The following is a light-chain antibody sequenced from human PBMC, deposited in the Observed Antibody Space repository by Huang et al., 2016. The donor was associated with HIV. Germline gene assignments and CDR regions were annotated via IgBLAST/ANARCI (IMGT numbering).Light chain of an antibody. CDR2: AAS. J-gene: IGKJ4*01. Sequence: DIQMTQSPSSLSASVGDEVTITCRASQGISNYLAWYQQKPGKVPKLLIYAASTLQLVVPSRFSGSGSGTDFTLTIISLQPEDVATYYCQKYNSAPPLTFGGGTKVEIK. V-gene: IGKV1-27*01. CDR3: QKYNSAPPLT. CDR1: QGISNY.